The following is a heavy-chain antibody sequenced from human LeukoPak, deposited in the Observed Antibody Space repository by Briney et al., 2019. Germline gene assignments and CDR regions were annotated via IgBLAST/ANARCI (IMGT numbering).Heavy chain of an antibody. CDR2: INHSGST. D-gene: IGHD3-10*01. CDR1: GFTFSSYG. Sequence: GTLRLSCAASGFTFSSYGMSWIRQPPGKGLEWIGEINHSGSTNYNPSLKSRVTISVDTSKNHFSLKLSSVTAADTAVYYCARDSGTTGEVKFDPWGQGTLVTVSS. V-gene: IGHV4-34*01. J-gene: IGHJ5*02. CDR3: ARDSGTTGEVKFDP.